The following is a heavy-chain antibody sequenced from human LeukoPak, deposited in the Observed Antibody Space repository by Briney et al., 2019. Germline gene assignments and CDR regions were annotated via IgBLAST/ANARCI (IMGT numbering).Heavy chain of an antibody. J-gene: IGHJ6*03. Sequence: GASVKVSCKASGYTFTGYFMHWVRQAPGQGLEWMGWINPNSGGTNSAQKFLGRVTMTRDTSLSTAYMELSRLRFDDTAVYYCARGTVRGVTMIRGVPDKFYYMDVWGKGTTVTVSS. CDR2: INPNSGGT. CDR1: GYTFTGYF. CDR3: ARGTVRGVTMIRGVPDKFYYMDV. V-gene: IGHV1-2*02. D-gene: IGHD3-10*01.